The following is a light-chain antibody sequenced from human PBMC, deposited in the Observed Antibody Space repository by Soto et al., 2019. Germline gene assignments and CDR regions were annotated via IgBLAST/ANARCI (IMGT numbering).Light chain of an antibody. V-gene: IGLV2-14*01. J-gene: IGLJ1*01. CDR2: EVS. Sequence: QSVLTQPASVSGSPGQSITISCTETSSDVGGYNYVSWYQQHPGKAPKLMIYEVSNRPSGVSNRFSGSKSGNTASLTISGLQAEDEADYYCSSYTSSSTYVFGTGTQVTVL. CDR1: SSDVGGYNY. CDR3: SSYTSSSTYV.